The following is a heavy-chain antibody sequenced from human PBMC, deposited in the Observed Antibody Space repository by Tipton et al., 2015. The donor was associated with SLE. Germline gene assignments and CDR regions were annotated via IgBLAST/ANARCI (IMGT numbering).Heavy chain of an antibody. Sequence: LRLSCSVSGGAVIHNYWSWIRQPPGKGLEWIGYIHSSGTTKYNSSLRSRVTISVDTSKNQFSLRLTSVTAADTAVYYCAREEGQWDAFDIWGQGTMVTVSS. CDR3: AREEGQWDAFDI. CDR2: IHSSGTT. V-gene: IGHV4-59*02. D-gene: IGHD6-19*01. J-gene: IGHJ3*02. CDR1: GGAVIHNY.